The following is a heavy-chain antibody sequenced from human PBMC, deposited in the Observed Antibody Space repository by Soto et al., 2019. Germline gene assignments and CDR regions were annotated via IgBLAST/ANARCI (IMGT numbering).Heavy chain of an antibody. CDR3: AKKGPLGDLAVTEFDP. V-gene: IGHV3-30*18. Sequence: QVQLVESGGGVVQPGRSLRLSCAASGFTFSLYGMHWVRQAPGKGLEWVAVISADGGNKYYADSVKGRFTISRDNSKNTLDLQMNSLIPEDTAVYYCAKKGPLGDLAVTEFDPWGQGTLVTISS. D-gene: IGHD3-16*01. J-gene: IGHJ5*02. CDR1: GFTFSLYG. CDR2: ISADGGNK.